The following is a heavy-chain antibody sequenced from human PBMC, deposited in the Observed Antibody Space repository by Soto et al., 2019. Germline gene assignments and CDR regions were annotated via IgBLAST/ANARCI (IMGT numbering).Heavy chain of an antibody. D-gene: IGHD6-6*01. Sequence: GASVKVSCKASGYTFTTYPIHWVRQAPGQGLEWMGRIIPIFGIANYAQKFQGRVTITADKSTSTAYMELSSLRSGDTAVYYCARDGQQLGADFDYWGQGTLVTVSS. CDR2: IIPIFGIA. CDR1: GYTFTTYP. J-gene: IGHJ4*02. V-gene: IGHV1-69*04. CDR3: ARDGQQLGADFDY.